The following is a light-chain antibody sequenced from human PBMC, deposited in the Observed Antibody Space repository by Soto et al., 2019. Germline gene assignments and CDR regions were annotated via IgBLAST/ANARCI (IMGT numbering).Light chain of an antibody. V-gene: IGKV3-15*01. CDR3: QQYKNWPPIT. CDR1: QSVSGN. J-gene: IGKJ5*01. Sequence: EIVMTQSPATLSVSPGERATLSCRASQSVSGNLAWYQQKPGQAPRLLIYGASTRATGIPARFSGSGSGTAFTLTISSLQSEDFAVYYCQQYKNWPPITFGQGTRLEIK. CDR2: GAS.